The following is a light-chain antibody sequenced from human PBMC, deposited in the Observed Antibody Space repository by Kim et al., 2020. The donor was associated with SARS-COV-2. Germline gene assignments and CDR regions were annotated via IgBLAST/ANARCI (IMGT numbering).Light chain of an antibody. CDR2: GKN. CDR3: NSRDSNTNVV. V-gene: IGLV3-19*01. J-gene: IGLJ2*01. CDR1: SLRSYH. Sequence: VTMRQTVRITCKGDSLRSYHASWYQQKPGQAPLLVTYGKNNRPSGTPDRFSGSSSGNTASLTITGAQAEDEAGYYCNSRDSNTNVVFGGGTQLTVL.